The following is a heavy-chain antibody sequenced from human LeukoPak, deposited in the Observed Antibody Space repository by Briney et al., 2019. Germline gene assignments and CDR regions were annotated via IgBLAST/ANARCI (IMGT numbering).Heavy chain of an antibody. CDR1: GFTFSSYA. Sequence: GGSLRLSCAASGFTFSSYAMSWVRQAPGKGLEWVSAISGSGGSTYYADSVKGRFTISRDNSKNTLYLQMNSLRAENTAVYYCAKGLYSGSWYYFDYWGQGTLVTVSS. V-gene: IGHV3-23*01. D-gene: IGHD6-13*01. CDR3: AKGLYSGSWYYFDY. J-gene: IGHJ4*02. CDR2: ISGSGGST.